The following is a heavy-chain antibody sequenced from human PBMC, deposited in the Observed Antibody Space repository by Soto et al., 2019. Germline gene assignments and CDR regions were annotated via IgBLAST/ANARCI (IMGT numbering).Heavy chain of an antibody. CDR3: TRVADPAYFFDY. CDR1: GGSLSNYY. CDR2: VFYSGST. D-gene: IGHD5-12*01. J-gene: IGHJ4*02. V-gene: IGHV4-59*07. Sequence: SDTLSLTCTVSGGSLSNYYWSWIRQPPGKRLEWIGRVFYSGSTEYNPSLKSRVTISVDRSRNQFSLRLTSVTAADTAVYYCTRVADPAYFFDYWGQGTLVTVSS.